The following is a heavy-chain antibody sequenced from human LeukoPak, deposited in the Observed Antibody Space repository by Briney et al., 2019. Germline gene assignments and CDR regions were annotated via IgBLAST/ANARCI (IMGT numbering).Heavy chain of an antibody. CDR2: ISSSSSYI. CDR1: GFTFSSYS. V-gene: IGHV3-21*01. CDR3: ARDSPYGDYELDAFGI. J-gene: IGHJ3*02. D-gene: IGHD4-17*01. Sequence: PGGSLRLSCAASGFTFSSYSMNWVRQAPAKGLEWVSSISSSSSYIYYADSVKGRFTISRDKAKNSLYLQMNSLRAEDTAVYDCARDSPYGDYELDAFGIWGQGTMVTVSS.